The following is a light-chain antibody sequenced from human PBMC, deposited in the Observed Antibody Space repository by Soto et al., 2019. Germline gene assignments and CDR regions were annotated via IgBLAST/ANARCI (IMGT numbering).Light chain of an antibody. Sequence: DIQMTQSPSSLSASVGDRVTITCRASQSITTYLHWYQQRPGKAPQLLIYDTSTLQSGVPSRFRGSGSGTDFPLTISSLQPEDFAIYYCQQSFSAITFGQGTRLEIK. CDR1: QSITTY. J-gene: IGKJ5*01. CDR3: QQSFSAIT. V-gene: IGKV1-39*01. CDR2: DTS.